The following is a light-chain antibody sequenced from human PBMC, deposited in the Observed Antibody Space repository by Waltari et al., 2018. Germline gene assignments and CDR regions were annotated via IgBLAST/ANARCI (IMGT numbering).Light chain of an antibody. Sequence: EIVLTQSPATLSLSPGERGTLSCRASQSVSSYLAWYQQKPGQAPRLLIYDASNRATVIPARFSGSGSGTDFTLTISSLEPEDFAVYYCQHRGNSITFGQGTRLEIK. CDR3: QHRGNSIT. CDR2: DAS. J-gene: IGKJ5*01. CDR1: QSVSSY. V-gene: IGKV3-11*01.